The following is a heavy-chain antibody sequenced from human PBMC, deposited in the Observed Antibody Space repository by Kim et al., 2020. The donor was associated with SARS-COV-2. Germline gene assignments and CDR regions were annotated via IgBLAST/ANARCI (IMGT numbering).Heavy chain of an antibody. CDR2: INHSGST. J-gene: IGHJ6*02. Sequence: SETLSLTCAVYGGSFSGYYWSWIRQPPGKGLEWIGEINHSGSTNYNPSLKSRVTISVDTSKNQFSLKLSSVTAADTAVYYCARGNKGGIAVAGIHDGMDVWGQGTTVTVSS. V-gene: IGHV4-34*01. CDR1: GGSFSGYY. CDR3: ARGNKGGIAVAGIHDGMDV. D-gene: IGHD6-19*01.